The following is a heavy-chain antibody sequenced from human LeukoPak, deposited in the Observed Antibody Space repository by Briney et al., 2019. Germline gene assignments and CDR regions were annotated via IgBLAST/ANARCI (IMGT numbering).Heavy chain of an antibody. CDR1: GYTFTSYD. V-gene: IGHV1-8*01. D-gene: IGHD3-22*01. CDR2: MNPNSGNT. J-gene: IGHJ4*02. Sequence: ASVKVSCKASGYTFTSYDINWVRQATGQGLEWMGWMNPNSGNTGYARKFQGRVTMTRNTSISTAYMELSSLRSEDTAVYYCARAYDTSGYYLRWGQGTLVTVSS. CDR3: ARAYDTSGYYLR.